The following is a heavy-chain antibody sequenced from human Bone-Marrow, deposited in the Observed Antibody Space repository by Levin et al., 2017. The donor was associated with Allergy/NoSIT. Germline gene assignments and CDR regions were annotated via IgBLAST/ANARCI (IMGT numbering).Heavy chain of an antibody. CDR1: GASVTTFH. D-gene: IGHD1-14*01. V-gene: IGHV4-59*08. CDR2: VFYPGGI. J-gene: IGHJ4*02. Sequence: KSSETLSLTCTVSGASVTTFHWSWVRQPPGEGLESIGYVFYPGGIVLNPSVKSRVTISMDTSQNQFSLRLTSVTAADTAVDYCARLGGAPFNPPFDYWGQGILVTVSS. CDR3: ARLGGAPFNPPFDY.